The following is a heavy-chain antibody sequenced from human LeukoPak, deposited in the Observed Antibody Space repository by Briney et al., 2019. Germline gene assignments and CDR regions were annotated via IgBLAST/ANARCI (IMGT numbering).Heavy chain of an antibody. J-gene: IGHJ3*02. D-gene: IGHD6-19*01. CDR3: ARLRTKGAVAGDDI. CDR1: GGSISSYY. CDR2: IYYSGST. V-gene: IGHV4-59*01. Sequence: ASETLSLTCTVSGGSISSYYWSWIRQPPWKGLEWIGYIYYSGSTNYNPSLKSRVTISVDTSKNQFSLKLSSVTAADTAVYYCARLRTKGAVAGDDIWGQGTMVTVSS.